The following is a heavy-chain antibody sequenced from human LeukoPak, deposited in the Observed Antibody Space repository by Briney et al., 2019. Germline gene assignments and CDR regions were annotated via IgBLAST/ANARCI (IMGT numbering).Heavy chain of an antibody. CDR2: INPHTGAA. CDR1: GYSFIENY. J-gene: IGHJ4*02. CDR3: ARGKSGYSP. V-gene: IGHV1-2*02. Sequence: ASVKVSCKVFGYSFIENYLHWVRQAPGQGLEWMGLINPHTGAANFSHKFQGRVTMTRDTSISTAYMHLTRLKFDDTAMYYCARGKSGYSPWGQGTPVTVSS. D-gene: IGHD3-3*01.